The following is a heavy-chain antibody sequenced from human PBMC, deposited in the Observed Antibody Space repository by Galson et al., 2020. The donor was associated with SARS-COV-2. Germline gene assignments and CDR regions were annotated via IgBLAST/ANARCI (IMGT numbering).Heavy chain of an antibody. D-gene: IGHD6-13*01. CDR3: AKVYRGSWYKGAFDI. J-gene: IGHJ3*02. V-gene: IGHV3-23*01. CDR1: GFTFSNFA. Sequence: SCTPSGFTFSNFAMNWVRQAPGKGLEWVPTITSSGANTYYADSVKGRFTISRDNSKSMLYLQMNSLRAEDTAVYYCAKVYRGSWYKGAFDIWGQGTMVTVSS. CDR2: ITSSGANT.